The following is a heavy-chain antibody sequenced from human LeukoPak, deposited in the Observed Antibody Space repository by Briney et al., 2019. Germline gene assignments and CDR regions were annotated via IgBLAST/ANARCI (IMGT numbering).Heavy chain of an antibody. J-gene: IGHJ6*03. V-gene: IGHV3-48*03. Sequence: GGSLRLSCAVSGFTFSDYEMTWVRQAPGKGLECISFITSSGATKYYADSVRGRFSISRDNANNSLYLLVDSLRADDTAVYFCARILGNNYYYYYMDVWGKGTTVTVSS. CDR2: ITSSGATK. CDR3: ARILGNNYYYYYMDV. CDR1: GFTFSDYE.